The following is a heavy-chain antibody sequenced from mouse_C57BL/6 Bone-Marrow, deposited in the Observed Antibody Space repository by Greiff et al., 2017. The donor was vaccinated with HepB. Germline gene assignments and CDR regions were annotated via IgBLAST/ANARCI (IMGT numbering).Heavy chain of an antibody. CDR2: IWRGGST. D-gene: IGHD4-1*01. J-gene: IGHJ1*03. CDR1: GFSLTSYG. CDR3: ARNTELGHWYFDV. V-gene: IGHV2-2*01. Sequence: VQLQQSGPGLVQPSQSLSITCTVSGFSLTSYGVHWVRQSPGKGLEWLGVIWRGGSTDYNAAFISRLSISKDNSKSQVFFKMNSLQADDTAIYYCARNTELGHWYFDVWGTGTTVTVSS.